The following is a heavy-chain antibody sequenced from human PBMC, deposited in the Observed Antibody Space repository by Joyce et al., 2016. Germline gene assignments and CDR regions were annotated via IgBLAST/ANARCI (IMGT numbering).Heavy chain of an antibody. Sequence: QVQLVQSGAEVKTPGASVKVSCKASGYTFPDYYMHWVRQAPGHGLEGMGWSTNRGGTKDAQKFQGRVTMTRDTSISTAVMELGSLGSDDTAVYFCARESIAYYDNNGDDSFDYWGQGTLVTVSS. CDR1: GYTFPDYY. CDR2: STNRGGT. J-gene: IGHJ4*02. D-gene: IGHD3-22*01. CDR3: ARESIAYYDNNGDDSFDY. V-gene: IGHV1-2*02.